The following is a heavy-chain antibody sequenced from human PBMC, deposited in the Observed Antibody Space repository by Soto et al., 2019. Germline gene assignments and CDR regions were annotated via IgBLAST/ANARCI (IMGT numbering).Heavy chain of an antibody. CDR2: ISSSSSYI. Sequence: GGSLRLSCAASGFTFSSYSMNWVRQAPGKGLEWVSSISSSSSYIYYADSVKGRFTISRDNAKNSLYLQMNSLRAEDTAVYYCARTLRTYGSGSYGAFDIWGQGTMVTVSS. V-gene: IGHV3-21*01. D-gene: IGHD3-10*01. CDR1: GFTFSSYS. CDR3: ARTLRTYGSGSYGAFDI. J-gene: IGHJ3*02.